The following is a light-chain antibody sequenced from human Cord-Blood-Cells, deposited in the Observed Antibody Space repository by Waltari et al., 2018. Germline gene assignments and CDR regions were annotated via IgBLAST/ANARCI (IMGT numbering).Light chain of an antibody. CDR2: AAS. Sequence: DIQMPQSPSSLSASVGARVTITCRASQRISSYLNWYQPKPGNAPKLLIYAASSLQSGVPSRFSGSGSGTDFTLTISSLQPEDFATYYCQQSYSTPYTFGQGTKLEIK. J-gene: IGKJ2*01. CDR1: QRISSY. V-gene: IGKV1-39*01. CDR3: QQSYSTPYT.